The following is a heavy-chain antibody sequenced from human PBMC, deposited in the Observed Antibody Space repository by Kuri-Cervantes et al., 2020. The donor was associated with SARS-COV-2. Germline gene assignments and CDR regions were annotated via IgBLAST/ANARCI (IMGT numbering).Heavy chain of an antibody. CDR3: ARGKWSSSSPLDY. CDR1: GFTFGDYA. V-gene: IGHV3-7*01. J-gene: IGHJ4*02. CDR2: IKQDGSEK. D-gene: IGHD6-6*01. Sequence: GESLKISCPASGFTFGDYAMSWVRQAPGKGLEWVANIKQDGSEKYYVDSVKGRFTISRDNAKNSLYLQMNSLRAEDTAVYYCARGKWSSSSPLDYWGQGTLVTVSS.